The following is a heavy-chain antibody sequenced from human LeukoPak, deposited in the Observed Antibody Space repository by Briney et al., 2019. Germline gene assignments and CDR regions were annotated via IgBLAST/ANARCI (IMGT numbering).Heavy chain of an antibody. CDR2: ISSNGGSP. CDR1: GFTFSSYA. J-gene: IGHJ4*02. D-gene: IGHD2-15*01. Sequence: GGSLRLSCAASGFTFSSYAMHWVRQAPGKGLEYVSAISSNGGSPYYANSVKGRFTISRDNSKNTLYLQMSSLRAEDMAVYYCAREYCISGNCQYYFDYWGQGTLVTVSS. CDR3: AREYCISGNCQYYFDY. V-gene: IGHV3-64*01.